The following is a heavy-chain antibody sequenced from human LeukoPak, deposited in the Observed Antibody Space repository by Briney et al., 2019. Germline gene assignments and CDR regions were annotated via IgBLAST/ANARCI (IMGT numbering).Heavy chain of an antibody. CDR2: IYPGDSET. CDR3: ASLGCGGDCSVDY. V-gene: IGHV5-51*01. Sequence: GESLKISCKGSGYSLSNYWIGWVRQMPGKGLEWMGIIYPGDSETRYNPSFQGQVTISADKSISTAYLQWSSLKASDTAMYYCASLGCGGDCSVDYWGQGTLVTVSS. D-gene: IGHD2-21*02. CDR1: GYSLSNYW. J-gene: IGHJ4*02.